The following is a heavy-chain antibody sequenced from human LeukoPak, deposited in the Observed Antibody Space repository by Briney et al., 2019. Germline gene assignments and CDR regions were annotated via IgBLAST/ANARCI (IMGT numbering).Heavy chain of an antibody. CDR1: GGSISSSSYY. V-gene: IGHV4-39*01. Sequence: KPSETLSLTCTVSGGSISSSSYYWGWIRQPPGKGLEWIGSIYYSGSTHYNPSLKGRVTISVDTSKNQFSLKLSSVTAADTAVYYCATQYGFLEWLLYWGQGTLVTVSS. D-gene: IGHD3-3*01. J-gene: IGHJ4*02. CDR3: ATQYGFLEWLLY. CDR2: IYYSGST.